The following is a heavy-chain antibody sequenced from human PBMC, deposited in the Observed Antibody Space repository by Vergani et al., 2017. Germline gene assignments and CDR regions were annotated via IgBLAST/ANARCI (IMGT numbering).Heavy chain of an antibody. J-gene: IGHJ5*02. CDR1: GGTFSSYA. D-gene: IGHD2-2*01. CDR2: IIPIFGIA. CDR3: ASLLGYCSSTSCLRFDP. V-gene: IGHV1-69*17. Sequence: QVQLMQSWAEVKKPGSSVKVSCKASGGTFSSYAISWVRQAPGQGLEWMGGIIPIFGIANYAQKFQGRVTITADKSTSTAYMELSSLRSEDTAVYYCASLLGYCSSTSCLRFDPWGQGTLVTVSS.